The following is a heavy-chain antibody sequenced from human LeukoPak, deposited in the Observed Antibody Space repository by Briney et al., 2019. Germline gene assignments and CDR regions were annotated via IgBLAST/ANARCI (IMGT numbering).Heavy chain of an antibody. CDR1: GYTFTGYY. CDR2: INPNSGGT. Sequence: ASVKVSCKASGYTFTGYYMHWVRQAPGQGLEWMGWINPNSGGTNYAQKFQGRVTMTRDTSISTAYMELGRLRSDDTAVYYCARVRGPFDWLFPFDYWGQGTLVTVSS. CDR3: ARVRGPFDWLFPFDY. D-gene: IGHD3-9*01. J-gene: IGHJ4*02. V-gene: IGHV1-2*02.